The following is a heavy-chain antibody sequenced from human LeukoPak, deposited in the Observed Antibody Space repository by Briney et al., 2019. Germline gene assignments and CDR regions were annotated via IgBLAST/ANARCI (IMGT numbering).Heavy chain of an antibody. J-gene: IGHJ4*02. V-gene: IGHV4-39*07. CDR2: IFYSGST. CDR3: ASMITFGGVIVGIDY. D-gene: IGHD3-16*02. Sequence: PSETLSLACTVSGGSISSSSYYWGWIRQPPGKGLEWIGSIFYSGSTYYNPSLESRVTISVDTSKNQFSLKLSSVTAADTAVYYCASMITFGGVIVGIDYWGQGTLVTVSS. CDR1: GGSISSSSYY.